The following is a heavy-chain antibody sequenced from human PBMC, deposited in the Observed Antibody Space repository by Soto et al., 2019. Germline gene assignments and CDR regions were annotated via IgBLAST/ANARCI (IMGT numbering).Heavy chain of an antibody. Sequence: QVQLVQSGAEVKKPGASVKVSCKASGYTFTGYYMHWVRQAPGQGLEWMGWINPNSGGTNYAQKFQGRVTMTRDTSISTAYMELSRLRSDDTAVYYCATETTYYYGSGSYDSYYGMDVWGQGTMVTVSS. CDR3: ATETTYYYGSGSYDSYYGMDV. D-gene: IGHD3-10*01. V-gene: IGHV1-2*02. J-gene: IGHJ6*02. CDR2: INPNSGGT. CDR1: GYTFTGYY.